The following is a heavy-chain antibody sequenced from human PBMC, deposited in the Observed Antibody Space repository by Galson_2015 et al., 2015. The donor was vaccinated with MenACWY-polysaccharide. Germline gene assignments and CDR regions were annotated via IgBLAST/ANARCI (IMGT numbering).Heavy chain of an antibody. D-gene: IGHD5-24*01. Sequence: SLRLSCAASGFTFSSYGMNWVRQAPGKGLEWVAVTSHDGSNENYADSVKGRFTISRDNSKNTLWLQMNSLRAEDTAVYYCAKVSRDGYNSDASDMWGQGTMVTVSS. V-gene: IGHV3-30*18. CDR3: AKVSRDGYNSDASDM. CDR2: TSHDGSNE. J-gene: IGHJ3*02. CDR1: GFTFSSYG.